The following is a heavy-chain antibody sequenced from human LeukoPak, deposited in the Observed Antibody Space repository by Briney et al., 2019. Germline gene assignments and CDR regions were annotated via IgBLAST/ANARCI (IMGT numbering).Heavy chain of an antibody. CDR1: GFTFSSYG. Sequence: GGSLRLSCAASGFTFSSYGMSWVRQAPGKGLEWVSAISGSGGSTYYADSVKGRFTISRDNSKNTLYLQMNSLRAGDTAVYYCAKGVGDGYKTYYFDYWGQGTLVTVSS. D-gene: IGHD5-24*01. V-gene: IGHV3-23*01. CDR3: AKGVGDGYKTYYFDY. CDR2: ISGSGGST. J-gene: IGHJ4*02.